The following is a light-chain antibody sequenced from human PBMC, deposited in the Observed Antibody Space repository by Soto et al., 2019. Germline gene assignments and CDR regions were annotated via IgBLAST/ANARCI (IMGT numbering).Light chain of an antibody. CDR3: QQANSFPYT. CDR1: QAISSW. V-gene: IGKV1-12*01. Sequence: DIQMTQSPSSVSASVGDRVTITCRASQAISSWLAWYQQRPGKAPKLLVYGASSLQSGVSPRFSASGSGTDFTLTITSLQPEDFATYHCQQANSFPYTFGQGTKVEI. J-gene: IGKJ2*01. CDR2: GAS.